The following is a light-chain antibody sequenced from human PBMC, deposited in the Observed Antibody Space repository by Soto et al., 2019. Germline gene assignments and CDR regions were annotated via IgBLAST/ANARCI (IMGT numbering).Light chain of an antibody. CDR2: KAS. Sequence: DIQMTQSPSALSASVGDRVTITCRASESASKWVAWYQQKPGRSPTLLIYKASTLQSGVPSRFSGSGSGTEFTLTISSLQPDDFATYYCQQYNSFPLTFGPGTKVDIK. CDR3: QQYNSFPLT. V-gene: IGKV1-5*03. CDR1: ESASKW. J-gene: IGKJ3*01.